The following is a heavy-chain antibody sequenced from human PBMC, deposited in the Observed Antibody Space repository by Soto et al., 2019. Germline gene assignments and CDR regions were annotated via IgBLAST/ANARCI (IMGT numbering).Heavy chain of an antibody. D-gene: IGHD4-4*01. J-gene: IGHJ4*02. V-gene: IGHV2-70*01. Sequence: GPTLANPTQTLTLTCTFSGFSLITSGMCVSWIRQPPGKALEWLALIDWDDDKYYSTSLKTRLTISKDTSKNQVVLTMTNMDPVDTATYYCARIQNTVTTDSYYFAYWGQGTLVTAPQ. CDR2: IDWDDDK. CDR1: GFSLITSGMC. CDR3: ARIQNTVTTDSYYFAY.